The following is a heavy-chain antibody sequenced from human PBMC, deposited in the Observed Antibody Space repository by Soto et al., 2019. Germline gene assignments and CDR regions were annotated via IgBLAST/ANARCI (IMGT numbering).Heavy chain of an antibody. J-gene: IGHJ4*02. Sequence: QVQLQQWGAGLLKPSETLSLTCAVYGGSFSGYYWSWIRQPPGKGLEWIGEINHSGSTNYNPALKRRVTISVDTSKNQFSLKLSSVTAADTAVYYCARGGDYVWGSYRSSDYWGQGTLVTVSS. V-gene: IGHV4-34*01. CDR3: ARGGDYVWGSYRSSDY. CDR2: INHSGST. CDR1: GGSFSGYY. D-gene: IGHD3-16*02.